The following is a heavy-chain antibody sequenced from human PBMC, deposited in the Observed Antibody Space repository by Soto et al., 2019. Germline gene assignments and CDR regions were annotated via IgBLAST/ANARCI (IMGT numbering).Heavy chain of an antibody. CDR1: GYTFTSYG. V-gene: IGHV1-18*04. CDR2: ISAYNGNT. Sequence: QVQLVQSGTEVKKPGASGNLSCKASGYTFTSYGISWVRQAPGQGLEWMGWISAYNGNTNYAQKLQGRGTMTTDTSTSTAYVEVRSLRSGDTVVYYCARDGYGGGYYWGMDVWGQGATVTVSS. CDR3: ARDGYGGGYYWGMDV. D-gene: IGHD5-18*01. J-gene: IGHJ6*02.